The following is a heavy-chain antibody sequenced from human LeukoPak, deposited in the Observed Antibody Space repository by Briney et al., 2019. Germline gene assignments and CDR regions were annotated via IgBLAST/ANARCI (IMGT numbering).Heavy chain of an antibody. J-gene: IGHJ4*02. CDR1: GYFLTNFW. CDR3: TGGSSSVP. CDR2: VSPDFSEP. Sequence: ESLKISCQASGYFLTNFWMGWVRQMPGKGLECMGVVSPDFSEPRYRPSFQGQVTISVEKLINTVYLQWNSLKASDTAMYYCTGGSSSVPWGQGTPVTVSA. V-gene: IGHV5-51*01. D-gene: IGHD3-16*01.